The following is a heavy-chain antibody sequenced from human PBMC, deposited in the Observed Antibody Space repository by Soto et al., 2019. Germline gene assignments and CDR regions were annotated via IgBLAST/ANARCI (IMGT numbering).Heavy chain of an antibody. CDR1: GGSFSGYY. CDR3: ARRTSRSGGSCYSA. CDR2: INHSGST. J-gene: IGHJ5*02. Sequence: QVQLQQWGAGLLKPSETLSLTCAVYGGSFSGYYWSWIRQPPGKGLEWIGEINHSGSTNYNPPLKSRVTISVDTSKNQFSLKLSSVTAADTAVYYCARRTSRSGGSCYSAWGQGTLVTVSS. V-gene: IGHV4-34*01. D-gene: IGHD2-15*01.